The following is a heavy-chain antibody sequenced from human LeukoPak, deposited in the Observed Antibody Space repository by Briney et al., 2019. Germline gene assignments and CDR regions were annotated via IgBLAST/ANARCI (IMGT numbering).Heavy chain of an antibody. CDR1: GASISSGTYS. D-gene: IGHD3-10*01. Sequence: SETLSLTRTVSGASISSGTYSWSWIRQPPGEGLEWIGYIYHTGSTYYNPSLKGRVTISVDRSKNQFSLNLNFVTAADTALYYCARGDGSGSGRWFDPWGQGTLITVSS. J-gene: IGHJ5*02. V-gene: IGHV4-30-2*01. CDR3: ARGDGSGSGRWFDP. CDR2: IYHTGST.